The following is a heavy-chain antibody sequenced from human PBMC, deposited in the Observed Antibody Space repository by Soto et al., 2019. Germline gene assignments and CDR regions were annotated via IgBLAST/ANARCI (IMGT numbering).Heavy chain of an antibody. CDR2: IYYNGIT. D-gene: IGHD3-3*01. V-gene: IGHV4-31*02. J-gene: IGHJ6*02. CDR3: ARDKGYHVFWMVCHFYCCPVV. CDR1: Y. Sequence: YYTWIRQRPEKGLEWLGNIYYNGITFHNSSLKSRPTISIDTSKNQFSLKVTSVTAADTAIYFCARDKGYHVFWMVCHFYCCPVVWCQAISVT.